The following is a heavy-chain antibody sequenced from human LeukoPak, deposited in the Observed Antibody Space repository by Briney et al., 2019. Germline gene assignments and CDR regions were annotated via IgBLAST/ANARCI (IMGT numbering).Heavy chain of an antibody. Sequence: SETLSLTCTVSGGSVSDYYWSWIRQPPGKGLEWIGEINHSGSTNYNPSLKSRVTISVDTSKNQFSLNLSSVTAADTAVYYCARALYSSSWYGTRGGIYYFDYWGQGTLVTVSS. CDR3: ARALYSSSWYGTRGGIYYFDY. J-gene: IGHJ4*02. CDR1: GGSVSDYY. D-gene: IGHD6-13*01. CDR2: INHSGST. V-gene: IGHV4-34*01.